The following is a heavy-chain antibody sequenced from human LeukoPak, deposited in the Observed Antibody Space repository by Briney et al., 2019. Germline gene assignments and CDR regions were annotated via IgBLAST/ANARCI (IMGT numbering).Heavy chain of an antibody. CDR3: ARIGYSSSWSDAFDI. V-gene: IGHV4-59*01. J-gene: IGHJ3*02. CDR1: GGSISTYY. CDR2: IYYSGST. Sequence: SETLSLTCTVSGGSISTYYWSWIRQPPGKGLEWIGYIYYSGSTNYNPSLKSRVTISVDTSKNQFSLKLSSVTAADTAVYYCARIGYSSSWSDAFDIWGQGTMVTVSS. D-gene: IGHD6-13*01.